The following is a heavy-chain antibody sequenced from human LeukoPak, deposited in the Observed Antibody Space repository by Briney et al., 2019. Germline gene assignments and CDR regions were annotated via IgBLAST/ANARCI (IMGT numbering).Heavy chain of an antibody. J-gene: IGHJ4*02. CDR1: GFTFSSYA. D-gene: IGHD2-15*01. CDR3: ARVLPGGRCYDY. V-gene: IGHV3-64*02. Sequence: GGALRLSCAASGFTFSSYALNWVRQAPGKGLEYVSAISPDGGTTYYADSVKGRFTFSRDNSKNTLYLQMGSLRAEDMAVYYCARVLPGGRCYDYWGQGTLVTVSS. CDR2: ISPDGGTT.